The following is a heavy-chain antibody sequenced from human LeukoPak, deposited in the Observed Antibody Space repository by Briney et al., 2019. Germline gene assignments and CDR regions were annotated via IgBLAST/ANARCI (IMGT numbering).Heavy chain of an antibody. Sequence: SETLSLTCGVYGGSIRGSFWSWVRQSPGKGLEWIAELSHGGGTNYNPSLKSRVTISVDTSKNQFSLKLSSVTAADTAVYYCARGGLMVYAVRVQNDVFDIWGQGTMVTVSS. CDR3: ARGGLMVYAVRVQNDVFDI. V-gene: IGHV4-34*01. CDR2: LSHGGGT. J-gene: IGHJ3*02. CDR1: GGSIRGSF. D-gene: IGHD2-8*01.